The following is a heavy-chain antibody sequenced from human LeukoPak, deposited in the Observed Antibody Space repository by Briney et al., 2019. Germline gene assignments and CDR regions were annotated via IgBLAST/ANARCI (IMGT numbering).Heavy chain of an antibody. J-gene: IGHJ4*02. CDR2: IYYSGST. V-gene: IGHV4-39*01. CDR1: GGSISSSNYY. D-gene: IGHD3-3*01. CDR3: ARLFAVVTRFFDY. Sequence: SETLSLTCTVSGGSISSSNYYWGWMRQPPGKGLEWVGSIYYSGSTYYNPPLKSRVTISVDTSTNQFSLKLSSVTAADTAVYYCARLFAVVTRFFDYWGQGTLVTVSS.